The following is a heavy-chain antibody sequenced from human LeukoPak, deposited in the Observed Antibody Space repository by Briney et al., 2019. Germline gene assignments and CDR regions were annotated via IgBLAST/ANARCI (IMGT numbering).Heavy chain of an antibody. CDR2: ISGSGLNT. CDR1: GFAFSTYA. V-gene: IGHV3-23*01. Sequence: PGGSLRLSCAASGFAFSTYALSWVRQAPGKGREWVSAISGSGLNTFYADSVKGRFTISRDNSKNTLYLQMNSLRAEDTAVYYCAKVTKYSSSSGPNNNDYWGQGTLVTVSS. CDR3: AKVTKYSSSSGPNNNDY. D-gene: IGHD6-6*01. J-gene: IGHJ4*02.